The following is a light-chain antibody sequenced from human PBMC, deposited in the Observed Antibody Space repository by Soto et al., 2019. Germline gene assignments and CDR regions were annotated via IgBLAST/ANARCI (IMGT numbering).Light chain of an antibody. V-gene: IGKV3-15*01. CDR1: QSVTTN. Sequence: EVVMTQSPATLSVSPGERVTFSCRASQSVTTNLAWYPHKPGQSPRLLISGASTGASGIPPRFSGSGSGTEFTLTIDRLQSADFEVYYCQQYDRWPVTFGGGTKVEIK. CDR2: GAS. CDR3: QQYDRWPVT. J-gene: IGKJ4*01.